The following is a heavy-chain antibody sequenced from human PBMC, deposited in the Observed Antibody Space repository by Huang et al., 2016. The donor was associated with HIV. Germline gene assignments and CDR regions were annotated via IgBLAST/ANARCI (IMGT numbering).Heavy chain of an antibody. CDR2: VRSKAFGGAS. CDR1: GFIFNDFA. J-gene: IGHJ6*03. D-gene: IGHD4-17*01. Sequence: QLVESGGDSVQSGRSLRLSCRGSGFIFNDFAINWFRQSSGKGLEWIGFVRSKAFGGASKSAPSVKDRFTVSRDEAKNVAFLQMDNLQVDDTAIYYCSPSGDDYFYFYMDVWGNGTTVIVS. CDR3: SPSGDDYFYFYMDV. V-gene: IGHV3-49*03.